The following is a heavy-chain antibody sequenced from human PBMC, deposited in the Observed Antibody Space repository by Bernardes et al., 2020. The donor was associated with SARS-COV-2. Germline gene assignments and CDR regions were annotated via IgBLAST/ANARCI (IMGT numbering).Heavy chain of an antibody. Sequence: ASVKVSCKASGYTFTSYAMHWVRQAPGQRLEWMGWINAGNGNTKYSQKFQGRVTITRDTSASTAYMELSSLRSEDTAVYYCARELRFLDGYYYYGMDVWGQGTTVTVSS. D-gene: IGHD3-3*01. CDR3: ARELRFLDGYYYYGMDV. J-gene: IGHJ6*02. CDR1: GYTFTSYA. V-gene: IGHV1-3*01. CDR2: INAGNGNT.